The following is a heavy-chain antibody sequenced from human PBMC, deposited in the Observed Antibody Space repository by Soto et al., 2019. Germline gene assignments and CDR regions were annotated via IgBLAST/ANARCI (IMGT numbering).Heavy chain of an antibody. CDR2: IKQDGSDK. CDR1: GFTLSPYW. D-gene: IGHD6-19*01. CDR3: ARDGDASGWYHYGLDV. J-gene: IGHJ6*02. V-gene: IGHV3-7*01. Sequence: GGSLRLSCAASGFTLSPYWMNWVRQAPGKGLEWVANIKQDGSDKYYVDSVKGRFFNSRDNAKNSLYLQLNSLRAEDTAVYYCARDGDASGWYHYGLDVWGQGTLVTVSS.